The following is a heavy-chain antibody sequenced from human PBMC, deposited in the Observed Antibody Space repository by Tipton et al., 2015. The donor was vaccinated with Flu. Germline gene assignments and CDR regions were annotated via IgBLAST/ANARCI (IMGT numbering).Heavy chain of an antibody. Sequence: GSLRLSCAVSGFSVDTNYMRWVRQPPGKGLEWVATISTSGSTIVADSLKGRFSISRGNSNSIFLQMNGLRVEDSGLYYCAGPDFSPYHNTMYVWGQETTVTVSS. CDR1: GFSVDTNY. J-gene: IGHJ6*02. CDR2: ISTSGST. V-gene: IGHV3-53*01. D-gene: IGHD3-10*01. CDR3: AGPDFSPYHNTMYV.